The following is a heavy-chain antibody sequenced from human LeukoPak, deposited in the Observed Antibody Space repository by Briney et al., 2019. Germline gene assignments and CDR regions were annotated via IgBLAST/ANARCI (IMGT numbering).Heavy chain of an antibody. V-gene: IGHV3-21*01. CDR1: GFTFSVFS. D-gene: IGHD5-12*01. CDR3: ARDLGIRVARPFFDY. CDR2: ITSTSTYI. J-gene: IGHJ4*02. Sequence: KPGGSTRLSCAASGFTFSVFSMNWVRQAPGKGLEWVSSITSTSTYIFYADSVKGRFTISRDNAKNSLYLQMNSLRAEDTALYYCARDLGIRVARPFFDYWGQGTLVSVSS.